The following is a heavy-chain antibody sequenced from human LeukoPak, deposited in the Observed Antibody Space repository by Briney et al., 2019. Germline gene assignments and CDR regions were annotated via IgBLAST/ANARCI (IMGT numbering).Heavy chain of an antibody. CDR1: GFTVITYA. CDR3: ARDGRVVPAAPGDY. CDR2: IKQDGSEK. J-gene: IGHJ4*02. D-gene: IGHD2-2*01. Sequence: GRSLRLSCAASGFTVITYAMHWVRQAPGKGLGWVANIKQDGSEKYYVDSVKGRFTISRDNAKNSLYLQMNSLRAEDTAVYYCARDGRVVPAAPGDYWGQGTLVTVSS. V-gene: IGHV3-7*03.